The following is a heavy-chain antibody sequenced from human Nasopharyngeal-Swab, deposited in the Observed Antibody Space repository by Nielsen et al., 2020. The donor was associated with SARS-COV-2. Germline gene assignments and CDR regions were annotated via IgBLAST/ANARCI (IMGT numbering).Heavy chain of an antibody. D-gene: IGHD5/OR15-5a*01. J-gene: IGHJ4*02. CDR2: ISGSGGST. CDR3: AKLGLFAGYDYSVAY. CDR1: GFSFSTYA. Sequence: GVLKISCAASGFSFSTYAMSWVRQAPGKGLEWVSAISGSGGSTYYADSVKGQFTISKDNSRNTVYLQMNSLRAEDTAVYYCAKLGLFAGYDYSVAYWGQGTLVTVSS. V-gene: IGHV3-23*01.